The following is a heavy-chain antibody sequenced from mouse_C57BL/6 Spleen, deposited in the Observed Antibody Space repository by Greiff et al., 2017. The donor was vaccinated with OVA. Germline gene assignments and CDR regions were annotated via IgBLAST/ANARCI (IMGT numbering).Heavy chain of an antibody. V-gene: IGHV1-18*01. CDR2: INPNNGGT. Sequence: EVQLQQSGPELVKPGASVKIPCKASGYTFTDYNMDWVKQSHGKSLEWIGDINPNNGGTIYNQKFKGQATLTVDKSSSTAYMELRSLTSEDTAVYYCARNLVYDCDINCDYFDYWGQGTTLTVSS. CDR1: GYTFTDYN. CDR3: ARNLVYDCDINCDYFDY. J-gene: IGHJ2*01. D-gene: IGHD2-4*01.